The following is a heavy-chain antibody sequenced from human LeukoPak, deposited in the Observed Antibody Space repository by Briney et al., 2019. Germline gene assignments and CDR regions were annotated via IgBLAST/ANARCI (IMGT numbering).Heavy chain of an antibody. CDR1: GFTFDDYG. CDR2: IIWSGGST. V-gene: IGHV3-20*04. D-gene: IGHD3-10*01. J-gene: IGHJ4*02. CDR3: ARDDYGSGSWNDY. Sequence: GGSLRLSCAASGFTFDDYGMSWVRQAPGRGLEWVFGIIWSGGSTGYADSVKGRFTISRDNAKNSLYLQMNSLIAEDTALYYCARDDYGSGSWNDYWGQGTLVTVSS.